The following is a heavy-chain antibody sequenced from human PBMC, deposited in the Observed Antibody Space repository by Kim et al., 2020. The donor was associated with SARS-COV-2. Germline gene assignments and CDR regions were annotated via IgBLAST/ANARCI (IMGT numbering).Heavy chain of an antibody. CDR2: IYHRGIT. D-gene: IGHD6-6*01. CDR1: GGSISSGGYS. Sequence: SETLSLTCAVSGGSISSGGYSWSWIRQPPGKGLEWIGYIYHRGITSYNPSLESRVTISVDTSKNQFSLKLNSLTAADSAVYYCAALAARSPDYWGQGAL. CDR3: AALAARSPDY. J-gene: IGHJ4*02. V-gene: IGHV4-30-2*01.